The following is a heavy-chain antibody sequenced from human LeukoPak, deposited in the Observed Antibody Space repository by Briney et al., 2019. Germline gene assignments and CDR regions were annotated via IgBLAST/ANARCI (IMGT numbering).Heavy chain of an antibody. CDR3: AKGIQLWSDAFDI. D-gene: IGHD5-18*01. Sequence: SVKVSCKDSGGTFSSYAISWVRQAPGQGLEWMGRIIPIFGTANYAQKFQGRVTITTDESTSTAYMELSSLRSEDTAVYYCAKGIQLWSDAFDIWGQGTMVTVSS. CDR2: IIPIFGTA. J-gene: IGHJ3*02. V-gene: IGHV1-69*05. CDR1: GGTFSSYA.